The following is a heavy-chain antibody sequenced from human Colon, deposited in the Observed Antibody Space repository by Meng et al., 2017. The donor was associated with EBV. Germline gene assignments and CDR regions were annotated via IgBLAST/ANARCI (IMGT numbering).Heavy chain of an antibody. CDR1: GDSLSRHH. Sequence: QAPLQEPGPGLVKPSETLSLTCTVSGDSLSRHHWGWIRQSPGKGLECIGYIHYSGGTANYNPSLKSRVTISVDTSKNQFSLTLSSVAAADTAVYYCARWAFIDSYGFDHWGQGTLVTVSS. CDR3: ARWAFIDSYGFDH. V-gene: IGHV4-59*08. CDR2: IHYSGGTA. J-gene: IGHJ4*02. D-gene: IGHD5-18*01.